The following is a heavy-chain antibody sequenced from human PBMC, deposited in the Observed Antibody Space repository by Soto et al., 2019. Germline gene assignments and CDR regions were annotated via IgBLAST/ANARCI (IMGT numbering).Heavy chain of an antibody. CDR1: TYTIRRCY. Sequence: SVKVFCRVGTYTIRRCYLRWVRHAPRLGLEYMGWNSPQSGGAAYAQKFRGRVTMARDTPVNLAYLHLSSLTSDDTAAYFCARCHRGWQCHQDSWGQRT. V-gene: IGHV1-2*02. CDR2: NSPQSGGA. CDR3: ARCHRGWQCHQDS. D-gene: IGHD6-19*01. J-gene: IGHJ5*01.